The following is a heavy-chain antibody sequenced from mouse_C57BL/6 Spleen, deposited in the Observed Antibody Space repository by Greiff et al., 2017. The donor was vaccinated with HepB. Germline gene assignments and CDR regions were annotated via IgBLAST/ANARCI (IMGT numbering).Heavy chain of an antibody. D-gene: IGHD1-1*01. CDR2: ISNLAYSI. Sequence: EVKLVESGGGLVQPGGSLKLSCAASGFTFSDYGMAWVRQAPRKGPEWVAFISNLAYSIYYADTVTGRFTISRENAKYTLYLEMSHLHSEDTAMYYSARSHYYGSSYEYFDVWGTGTTVTVSS. V-gene: IGHV5-15*01. J-gene: IGHJ1*03. CDR1: GFTFSDYG. CDR3: ARSHYYGSSYEYFDV.